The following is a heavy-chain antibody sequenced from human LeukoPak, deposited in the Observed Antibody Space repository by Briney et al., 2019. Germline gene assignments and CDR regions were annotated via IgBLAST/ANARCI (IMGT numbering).Heavy chain of an antibody. CDR2: FYHGGST. CDR1: GYSISTGYY. J-gene: IGHJ6*03. V-gene: IGHV4-38-2*02. D-gene: IGHD6-13*01. CDR3: ARGPVYSSSWYLPRAYYYYYMDV. Sequence: SETLSLTCTVSGYSISTGYYWDWIRQPPGKGLEWIGTFYHGGSTYYNPSLKSRVTISVDTSKNQFSLNLTSVTAADTAVYYCARGPVYSSSWYLPRAYYYYYMDVWGKGTTVTISS.